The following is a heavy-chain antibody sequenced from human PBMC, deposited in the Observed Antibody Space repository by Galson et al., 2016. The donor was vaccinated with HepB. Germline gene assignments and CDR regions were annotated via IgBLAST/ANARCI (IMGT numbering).Heavy chain of an antibody. Sequence: ETLSLTCIVSGGSISSSSYYWGWIRQPPGKGLEWIGSIYYSGSTYYNPSLKSRVTISVDTSKNQFSLKLRSVTAADTAVYYCARRGFLEWLLYFDYWGQGTLVTVSS. CDR3: ARRGFLEWLLYFDY. CDR1: GGSISSSSYY. J-gene: IGHJ4*02. V-gene: IGHV4-39*01. CDR2: IYYSGST. D-gene: IGHD3-3*01.